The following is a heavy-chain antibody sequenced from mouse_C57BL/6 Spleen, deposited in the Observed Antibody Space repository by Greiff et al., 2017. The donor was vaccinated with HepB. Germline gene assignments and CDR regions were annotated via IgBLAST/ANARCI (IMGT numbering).Heavy chain of an antibody. J-gene: IGHJ3*01. D-gene: IGHD2-4*01. Sequence: QVQLQQSGPELVKPGASVKISCKASGYAFSSSCMNWVKQRPGKGLEWIGRIYPGDGDTNYNGKFKGKATLTADKSSSTAYMQLSSQTSEDSAVCCCASRYDYEGFAYWGEGTLVTVSA. CDR1: GYAFSSSC. CDR3: ASRYDYEGFAY. V-gene: IGHV1-82*01. CDR2: IYPGDGDT.